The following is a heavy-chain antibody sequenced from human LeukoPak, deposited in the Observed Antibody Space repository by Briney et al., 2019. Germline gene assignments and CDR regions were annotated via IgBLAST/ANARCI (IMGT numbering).Heavy chain of an antibody. V-gene: IGHV4-4*09. Sequence: PSETLSLTCTVSGGSISGNYWSWVRQPPGQGLEWIAYIHSSGYTNYNPSLKSRVTISVDTSNNQFSLKVTSVTVADTAMYYCTKRQGPTSGSYDYFDPWGQGALVTVSS. CDR1: GGSISGNY. CDR3: TKRQGPTSGSYDYFDP. CDR2: IHSSGYT. J-gene: IGHJ5*02. D-gene: IGHD1-26*01.